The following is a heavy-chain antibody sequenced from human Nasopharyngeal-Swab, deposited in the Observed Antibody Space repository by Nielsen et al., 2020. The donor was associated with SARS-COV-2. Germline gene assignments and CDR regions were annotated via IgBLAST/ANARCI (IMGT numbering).Heavy chain of an antibody. Sequence: GESLKISCAASGFTFSTYWMHWVRQAPGKGLVWVSRINSDGSSTNYADSVKGRFTISRDNAKNTLCLQMNSLRAEDTAVYYCAAAAKGYWGQGTLVTVS. D-gene: IGHD2-2*01. V-gene: IGHV3-74*01. J-gene: IGHJ4*02. CDR2: INSDGSST. CDR3: AAAAKGY. CDR1: GFTFSTYW.